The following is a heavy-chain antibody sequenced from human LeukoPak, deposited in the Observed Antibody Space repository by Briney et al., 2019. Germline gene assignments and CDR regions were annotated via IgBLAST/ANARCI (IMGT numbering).Heavy chain of an antibody. D-gene: IGHD2-2*02. Sequence: SETLSLTCTVSGGSISSSSYYWGRIRQPPGKGLEWIGSIYYSGSIYYNPSLKSRVTISVDTSKNQFSLKLSSVTAADTAVYYRAAVPAAIPGRFDPWGQGTLVTVSS. V-gene: IGHV4-39*01. CDR2: IYYSGSI. CDR1: GGSISSSSYY. J-gene: IGHJ5*02. CDR3: AAVPAAIPGRFDP.